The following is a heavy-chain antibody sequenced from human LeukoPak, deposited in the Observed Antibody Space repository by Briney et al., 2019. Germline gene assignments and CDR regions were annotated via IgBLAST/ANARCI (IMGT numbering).Heavy chain of an antibody. CDR1: GYTFIDYY. CDR3: ATDGGTRGAVAGYFDY. CDR2: INPNTGGT. D-gene: IGHD6-19*01. Sequence: GASVKVSCKASGYTFIDYYVHWVRQAPGQGLEWMGYINPNTGGTNFAQKFQGWVTMTRDTSISTAYVELSRLKSDDTAVYYCATDGGTRGAVAGYFDYWGQGTLVTVSS. J-gene: IGHJ4*02. V-gene: IGHV1-2*04.